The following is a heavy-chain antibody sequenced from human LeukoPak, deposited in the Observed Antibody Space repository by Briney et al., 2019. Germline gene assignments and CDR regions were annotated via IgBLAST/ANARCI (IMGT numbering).Heavy chain of an antibody. J-gene: IGHJ4*02. Sequence: SETLSLTCTVSGGSISSYYWSWIRQPAGKGLEWIGRIYTSGSTNYNPSLKGRVTMSVDTSKNQFSLKLSSVTAADTAVYYCAREKSPDYCSGASCYFDYWGQGTLVTVSP. CDR2: IYTSGST. V-gene: IGHV4-4*07. D-gene: IGHD2-15*01. CDR1: GGSISSYY. CDR3: AREKSPDYCSGASCYFDY.